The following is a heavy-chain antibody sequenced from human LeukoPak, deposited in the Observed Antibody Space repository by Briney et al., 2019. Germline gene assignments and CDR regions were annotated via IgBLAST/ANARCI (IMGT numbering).Heavy chain of an antibody. D-gene: IGHD6-19*01. J-gene: IGHJ5*02. CDR1: GYSFTSYW. CDR3: ARPQTRRRQWLILSNPGPTDGGRWFDP. Sequence: GESLKISCKGSGYSFTSYWIGWVRQMPGKGLEWMGIIYPGDSDTRYSPSFQGQVTISADKSISTAYLQWSSLKASDTAVYYCARPQTRRRQWLILSNPGPTDGGRWFDPWGQGTLVTVSS. V-gene: IGHV5-51*01. CDR2: IYPGDSDT.